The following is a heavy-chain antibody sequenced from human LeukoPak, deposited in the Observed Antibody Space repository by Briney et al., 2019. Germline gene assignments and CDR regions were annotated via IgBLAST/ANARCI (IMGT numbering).Heavy chain of an antibody. Sequence: AEGSLRLSCAASGFTFDDYAMHWVRQAPGKGLEWASGISWNSGSIGYADSVKGRFTISRDNAKNSLYLQMNSLRAEDTAMYFCARDGFLGPVTAYLDSWGQGTPVTVSS. J-gene: IGHJ4*02. D-gene: IGHD2-21*02. V-gene: IGHV3-9*01. CDR1: GFTFDDYA. CDR3: ARDGFLGPVTAYLDS. CDR2: ISWNSGSI.